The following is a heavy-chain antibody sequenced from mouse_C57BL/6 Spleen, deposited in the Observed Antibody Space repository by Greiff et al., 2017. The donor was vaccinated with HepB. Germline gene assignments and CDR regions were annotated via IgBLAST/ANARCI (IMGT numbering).Heavy chain of an antibody. CDR3: ARRGSYYYYFDY. CDR1: GFTFSSYT. D-gene: IGHD1-1*01. J-gene: IGHJ2*01. CDR2: ISGGGGNT. V-gene: IGHV5-9*01. Sequence: EVQGVESGGGLVKPGGSLKLSCAASGFTFSSYTMSWVRQTPEKRLEWVATISGGGGNTYYPDSVKGRFTISRDNAKNTLYLQMSSLRSEDTALYYCARRGSYYYYFDYWGQGTTLTVSS.